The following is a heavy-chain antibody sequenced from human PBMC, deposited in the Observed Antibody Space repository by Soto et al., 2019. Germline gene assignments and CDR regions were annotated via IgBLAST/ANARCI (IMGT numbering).Heavy chain of an antibody. D-gene: IGHD3-10*01. CDR3: AKGRGGSGSLTPRVDF. CDR2: ISGGGDTT. J-gene: IGHJ4*02. Sequence: EVQLLESGGGLVQPGGSLRLSCAASGFTFNNYAMTWVRQAPGKGLEWVSAISGGGDTTSYADSVKGRFNVPRDGSKNTLYLQRSSLRAEDTALYYCAKGRGGSGSLTPRVDFWGQGTLVTVSS. V-gene: IGHV3-23*01. CDR1: GFTFNNYA.